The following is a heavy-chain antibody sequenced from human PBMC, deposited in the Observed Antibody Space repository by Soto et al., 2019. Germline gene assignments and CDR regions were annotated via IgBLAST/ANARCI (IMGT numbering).Heavy chain of an antibody. CDR1: GGSISSGGYY. CDR3: ARVFTDSSGPTLGMGV. Sequence: NPSETLSLTCTVSGGSISSGGYYWSWIRQHPGKGLEWIGYIYYSGSTYYNPSLKSRVTISVDTSKNQFSLKLSSVTAADTAVYYCARVFTDSSGPTLGMGVWGQGTTVTVSS. CDR2: IYYSGST. D-gene: IGHD6-19*01. V-gene: IGHV4-31*03. J-gene: IGHJ6*02.